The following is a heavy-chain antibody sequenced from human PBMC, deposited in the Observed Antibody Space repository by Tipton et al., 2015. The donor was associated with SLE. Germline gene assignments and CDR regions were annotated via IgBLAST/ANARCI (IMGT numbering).Heavy chain of an antibody. Sequence: LRLSCTVSGGSISSYYWSWIRQPPGKGLEWIGYIYYSGSTNYNPSLKSRVTISVDTSKNQFSRKLSSVTAADTAVYYCARDKSYCSSTSCDFWYFDLWGRGTLVTVSS. CDR2: IYYSGST. CDR1: GGSISSYY. J-gene: IGHJ2*01. V-gene: IGHV4-59*01. D-gene: IGHD2-2*01. CDR3: ARDKSYCSSTSCDFWYFDL.